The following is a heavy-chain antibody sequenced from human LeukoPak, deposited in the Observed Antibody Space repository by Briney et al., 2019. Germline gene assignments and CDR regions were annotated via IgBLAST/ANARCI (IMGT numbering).Heavy chain of an antibody. CDR3: ARGVVIAPQTFDY. CDR2: IYYSGST. V-gene: IGHV4-59*01. D-gene: IGHD2-21*01. CDR1: GDSINGFY. J-gene: IGHJ4*02. Sequence: SETLSLTCTVSGDSINGFYWSWIRQPPGKGLEWIGYIYYSGSTNYNPSLKSRVTISVDTSKNQFSLKLSSVTAADTAVYYCARGVVIAPQTFDYWGQGTLVTVSS.